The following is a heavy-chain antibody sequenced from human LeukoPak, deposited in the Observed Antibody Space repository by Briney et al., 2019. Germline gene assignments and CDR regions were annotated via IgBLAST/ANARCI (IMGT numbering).Heavy chain of an antibody. V-gene: IGHV3-15*01. CDR2: IKSKTDGGTT. Sequence: PGGSLRLSCAASGFTFSNAWMSWVRQAPGKGLEWVGRIKSKTDGGTTDYAAPVKGRFTISRDDSKNTLYLQMNSLKTEDTAVYYCARDLDSSSWYDYWGQGTLVTVSS. CDR3: ARDLDSSSWYDY. J-gene: IGHJ4*02. CDR1: GFTFSNAW. D-gene: IGHD6-13*01.